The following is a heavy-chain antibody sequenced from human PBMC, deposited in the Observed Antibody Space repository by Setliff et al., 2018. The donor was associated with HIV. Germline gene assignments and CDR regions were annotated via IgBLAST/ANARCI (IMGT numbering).Heavy chain of an antibody. CDR2: ISSGGEIM. CDR3: AKDPRAAVATICDY. J-gene: IGHJ4*02. V-gene: IGHV3-23*01. D-gene: IGHD5-12*01. Sequence: PGGSLRLSCAASGFTFSSYSMNWVRQAPGKGLEWVSAISSGGEIMFYADSVKGRFTISRDNSKNTLYLQMNSLRTDDTAVYYCAKDPRAAVATICDYWGQGTLVTVSS. CDR1: GFTFSSYS.